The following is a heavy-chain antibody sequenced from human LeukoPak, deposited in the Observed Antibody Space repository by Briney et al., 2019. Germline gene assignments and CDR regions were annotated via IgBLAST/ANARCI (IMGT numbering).Heavy chain of an antibody. V-gene: IGHV3-30*03. CDR2: ISDHEINK. CDR3: ARVSYYYYGSGSYSQDAFDI. CDR1: GFTFSAYG. D-gene: IGHD3-10*01. Sequence: PGGSLRLSCAASGFTFSAYGMDCVRQAPGKGLYWVAFISDHEINKHYAYPVKGRFAISRDNAKNSLYLQMKSLRAEETAVYYCARVSYYYYGSGSYSQDAFDIWGQGTMVTVSS. J-gene: IGHJ3*02.